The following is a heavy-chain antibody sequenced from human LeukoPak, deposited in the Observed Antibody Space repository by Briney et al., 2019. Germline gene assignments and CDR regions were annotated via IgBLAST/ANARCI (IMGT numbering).Heavy chain of an antibody. D-gene: IGHD3-22*01. Sequence: GGSLRLSCAAAGFTFSDYGMNWVRRAPGKVLEWVSGISGSGISTYYADSVKGRFTISRDNSKNTLYLQMNSLRVEDTAVYYCAKSWNYYDSSGDDALDIWGQGTMVTVSS. J-gene: IGHJ3*02. V-gene: IGHV3-23*01. CDR2: ISGSGIST. CDR1: GFTFSDYG. CDR3: AKSWNYYDSSGDDALDI.